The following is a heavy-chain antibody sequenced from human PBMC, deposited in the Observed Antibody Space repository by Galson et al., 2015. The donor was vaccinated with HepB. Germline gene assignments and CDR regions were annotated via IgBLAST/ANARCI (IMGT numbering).Heavy chain of an antibody. Sequence: SVKVSCKASGGTFSSYTISWVRQAPGQGLEWMGRIIPILGIANYAQKFQGRVTITADKSTGTAYMELSSLRSEDTAVYYCARDQPPSGSSGGGWFDPWGQGTLVTVSS. J-gene: IGHJ5*02. CDR1: GGTFSSYT. D-gene: IGHD6-19*01. V-gene: IGHV1-69*04. CDR3: ARDQPPSGSSGGGWFDP. CDR2: IIPILGIA.